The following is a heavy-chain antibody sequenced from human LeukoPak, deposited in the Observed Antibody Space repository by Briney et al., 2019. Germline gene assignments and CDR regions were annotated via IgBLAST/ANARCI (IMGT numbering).Heavy chain of an antibody. CDR2: IYYTGKN. J-gene: IGHJ4*02. D-gene: IGHD5-12*01. V-gene: IGHV4-59*08. CDR1: CGSINSHY. Sequence: SETLSLTCAVSCGSINSHYWGWIRQPPGKGLQWIGDIYYTGKNNYNPSLKSRVTISLDTSKGHLSLNLTSVLAADTAIYYCVRRDSGWNYFDYWGQGILVTVSS. CDR3: VRRDSGWNYFDY.